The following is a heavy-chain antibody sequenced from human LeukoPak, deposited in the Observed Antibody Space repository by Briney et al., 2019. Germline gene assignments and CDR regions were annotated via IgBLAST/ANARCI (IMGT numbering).Heavy chain of an antibody. D-gene: IGHD6-19*01. Sequence: PSETLSLTCTVSGGSISSSSYYWGWIRQPPGKGLEWIGSIYYSGSTYYNPSLKSRVTISVDTSKNQFSLRLSSVTAADTAVYYCARHLIAEAGTRGLVYFHHWGQGTLVTVSS. CDR1: GGSISSSSYY. J-gene: IGHJ1*01. CDR3: ARHLIAEAGTRGLVYFHH. CDR2: IYYSGST. V-gene: IGHV4-39*01.